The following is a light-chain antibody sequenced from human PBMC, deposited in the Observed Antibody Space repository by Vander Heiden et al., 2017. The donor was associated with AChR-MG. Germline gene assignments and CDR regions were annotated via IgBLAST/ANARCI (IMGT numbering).Light chain of an antibody. CDR1: NIGSKS. CDR2: YDS. V-gene: IGLV3-21*04. J-gene: IGLJ2*01. CDR3: QVWDSSSDHPHVV. Sequence: SYVLTQPPSVSVAPGKTARITCGGNNIGSKSVHWYQQKPGQAPVLVIYYDSDRPSGIPERFSGSNSGNTATLTISRVEAGDEADYYCQVWDSSSDHPHVVFGGGTKLTGL.